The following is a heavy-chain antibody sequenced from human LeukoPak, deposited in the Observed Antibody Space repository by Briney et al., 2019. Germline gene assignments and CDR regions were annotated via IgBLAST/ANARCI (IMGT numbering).Heavy chain of an antibody. Sequence: GGSLRLSCAASGFTFSNYAMSWFRQAPGKGREWVSGIGGTSGTINYAAPVKGRFTISRDNSKNTLYLQMNSLRVDDMAVYYCAKRLGDPRAFDYWGQGTLVTVSS. CDR1: GFTFSNYA. D-gene: IGHD2-21*02. J-gene: IGHJ4*02. V-gene: IGHV3-23*01. CDR3: AKRLGDPRAFDY. CDR2: IGGTSGTI.